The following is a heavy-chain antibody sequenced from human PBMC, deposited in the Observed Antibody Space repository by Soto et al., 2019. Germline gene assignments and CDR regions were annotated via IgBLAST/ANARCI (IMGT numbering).Heavy chain of an antibody. J-gene: IGHJ5*02. CDR3: ARVGATYYYDSSGYGGWFDP. D-gene: IGHD3-22*01. Sequence: QVQLVQSGAEVKKPGSSVKVSCKASGGTFSSYAISWVRQAPGQGLEWMGGIIPIFGTANYAQKFQGRVKITADESTGTAYMELSSLRSEDTAVYYCARVGATYYYDSSGYGGWFDPWGQGTLVTVSS. CDR1: GGTFSSYA. CDR2: IIPIFGTA. V-gene: IGHV1-69*01.